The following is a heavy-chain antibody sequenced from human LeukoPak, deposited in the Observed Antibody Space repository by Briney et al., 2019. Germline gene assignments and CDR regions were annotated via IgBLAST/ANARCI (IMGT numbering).Heavy chain of an antibody. V-gene: IGHV3-43*01. CDR1: GFTFDDYT. D-gene: IGHD5-18*01. Sequence: GGSLRLSCAASGFTFDDYTMHWVRQAPGKGLEWVSLISWDGGSTYYADSVKGRFTISRDNSKNSLYLQMNSLRTEDTALYYCAKDKGADTAMVYYYYGVDVWGQGTTVTVSS. CDR3: AKDKGADTAMVYYYYGVDV. J-gene: IGHJ6*02. CDR2: ISWDGGST.